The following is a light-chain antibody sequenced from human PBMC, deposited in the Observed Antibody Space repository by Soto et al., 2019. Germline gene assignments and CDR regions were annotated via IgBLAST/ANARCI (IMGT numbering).Light chain of an antibody. CDR2: AAS. CDR1: QSITNY. CDR3: QPSYRTLSIT. J-gene: IGKJ5*01. V-gene: IGKV1-39*01. Sequence: DIEMNHSPASLSSYVEDSVTITCRASQSITNYLNWYQKKPGKAPKLLIYAASSLQSGVPSRFSGSGSGTDFTLTISSLQPEDFATYYCQPSYRTLSITFCQVTRLAVK.